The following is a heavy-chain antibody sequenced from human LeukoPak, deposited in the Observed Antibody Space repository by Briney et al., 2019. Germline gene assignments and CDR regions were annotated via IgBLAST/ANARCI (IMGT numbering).Heavy chain of an antibody. V-gene: IGHV3-30*02. CDR3: ARGLYGDWLLGFDY. J-gene: IGHJ4*02. Sequence: PGGSLRLSCAASGFAASGFTFSTFGMHWVRQAPGKGLEWVAFIRYDGSNKYYADSVKGRFTISRDNAKNSLYLQMNSLRAEDTAVYYCARGLYGDWLLGFDYWGQGTLVTVSS. CDR1: GFTFSTFG. D-gene: IGHD4-17*01. CDR2: IRYDGSNK.